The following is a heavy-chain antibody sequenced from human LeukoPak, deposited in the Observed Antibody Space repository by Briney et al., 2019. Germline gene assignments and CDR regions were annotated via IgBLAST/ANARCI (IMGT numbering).Heavy chain of an antibody. CDR1: GFTFSSYW. Sequence: GGSLRLSCAASGFTFSSYWMSWVRQAPGKGLEWVANIKQDGSEKYYVDSVKGRFTISRDNAKNSLYLQMNSLRAEDTAVYYCARDGADFWSGYTIPYYYYCYMDVWGKGTTVTVSS. CDR2: IKQDGSEK. V-gene: IGHV3-7*01. D-gene: IGHD3-3*01. CDR3: ARDGADFWSGYTIPYYYYCYMDV. J-gene: IGHJ6*03.